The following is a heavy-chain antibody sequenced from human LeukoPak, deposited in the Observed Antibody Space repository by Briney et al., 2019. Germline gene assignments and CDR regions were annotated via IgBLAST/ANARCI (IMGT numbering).Heavy chain of an antibody. CDR2: MNPNSGNT. V-gene: IGHV1-8*03. D-gene: IGHD6-13*01. CDR3: ARSPANRGAARASGRLVNWFDP. CDR1: GYTFTSYD. J-gene: IGHJ5*02. Sequence: ASVKVSCKASGYTFTSYDINWVRQATGQGLEWMGWMNPNSGNTGYAQRFQGRVTIIRNTSISTAYMELSSLRSEDTAVYYCARSPANRGAARASGRLVNWFDPWGQGTLVTVSS.